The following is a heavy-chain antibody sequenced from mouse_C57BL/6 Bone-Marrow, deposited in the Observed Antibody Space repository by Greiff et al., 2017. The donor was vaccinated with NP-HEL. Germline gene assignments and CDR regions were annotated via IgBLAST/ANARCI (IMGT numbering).Heavy chain of an antibody. CDR3: ARRLWTWFAY. D-gene: IGHD1-1*02. CDR2: ISSGGSYT. J-gene: IGHJ3*01. V-gene: IGHV5-6*01. CDR1: GFTFSSYG. Sequence: EVQVVESGGDLVKPGGSLKLSCAASGFTFSSYGMSWVRQTPDKRLEWVATISSGGSYTYYPDSVKGRFTISRDNAKNTLYLQMSSLKSEDTAMYYCARRLWTWFAYWGQGTLVTVSA.